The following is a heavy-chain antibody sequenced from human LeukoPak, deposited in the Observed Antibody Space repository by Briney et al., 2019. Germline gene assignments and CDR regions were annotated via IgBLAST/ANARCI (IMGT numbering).Heavy chain of an antibody. J-gene: IGHJ4*02. Sequence: GESLKISCKGSGYSFTNYWIGWVRQMPGKGLEWMGIIYPGDSDTRYSPSFQGQVTISADKSISTAYLQWSSLKASDTAMYYCARHEGSGSYYNVPFDYWGQGTLVTVSS. CDR2: IYPGDSDT. CDR3: ARHEGSGSYYNVPFDY. D-gene: IGHD3-10*01. CDR1: GYSFTNYW. V-gene: IGHV5-51*01.